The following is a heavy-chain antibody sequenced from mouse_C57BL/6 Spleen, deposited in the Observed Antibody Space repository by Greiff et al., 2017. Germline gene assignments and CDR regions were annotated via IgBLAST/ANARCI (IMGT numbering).Heavy chain of an antibody. Sequence: QVQLQQPGAELVKPGASVKLSCKASGYTFTSYWMQWVKQRPGQGLEWIGEIDPSDSYTNYNQKFKGKATLTVDTSSSTAYVQLSSLTSEDSAVYYCARGGVVGKYFDYWGQGTTLTVSS. J-gene: IGHJ2*01. CDR3: ARGGVVGKYFDY. CDR1: GYTFTSYW. D-gene: IGHD1-1*01. V-gene: IGHV1-50*01. CDR2: IDPSDSYT.